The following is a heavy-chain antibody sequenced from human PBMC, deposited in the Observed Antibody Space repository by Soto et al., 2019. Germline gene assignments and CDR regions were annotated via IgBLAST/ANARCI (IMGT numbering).Heavy chain of an antibody. D-gene: IGHD2-15*01. CDR2: IYYSGST. Sequence: PSETLSLTCTVSGGSITSGDYYWSWIRQPPGKGLEWIGYIYYSGSTYYNPSLKSRITMSADTSKNQLSLNLSSVTAADTAVYYCARGYCSGGSCYLNWFDPWGQGTLVTVSS. CDR3: ARGYCSGGSCYLNWFDP. J-gene: IGHJ5*02. V-gene: IGHV4-30-4*02. CDR1: GGSITSGDYY.